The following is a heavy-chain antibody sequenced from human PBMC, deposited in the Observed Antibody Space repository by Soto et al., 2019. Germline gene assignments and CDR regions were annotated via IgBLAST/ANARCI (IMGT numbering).Heavy chain of an antibody. CDR2: FYYSGSS. CDR3: ARASGGFNDYGMDV. D-gene: IGHD3-10*01. J-gene: IGHJ6*02. V-gene: IGHV4-30-4*08. CDR1: GGSISSYY. Sequence: PSETLSLTCTVSGGSISSYYWSWIRQPPGKGLEWIGCFYYSGSSYYNPSLKSRVAISVGTSKNQFSLKLNSVTAADTAVYYCARASGGFNDYGMDVWGQGTTVTVSS.